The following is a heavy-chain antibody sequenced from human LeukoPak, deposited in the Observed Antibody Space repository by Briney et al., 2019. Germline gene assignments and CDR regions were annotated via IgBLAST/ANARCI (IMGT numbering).Heavy chain of an antibody. D-gene: IGHD1-14*01. CDR1: GFTFDDYG. CDR2: INWNGGNT. V-gene: IGHV3-23*01. J-gene: IGHJ3*02. Sequence: PGGSLRLSCAASGFTFDDYGMSWVRQAPGKGLEWVSGINWNGGNTYYADSVKGRFTISRDNSKNTLYLQMNSLRAEDTAVYYCAKPARTDAFDIWGQGTMITVSS. CDR3: AKPARTDAFDI.